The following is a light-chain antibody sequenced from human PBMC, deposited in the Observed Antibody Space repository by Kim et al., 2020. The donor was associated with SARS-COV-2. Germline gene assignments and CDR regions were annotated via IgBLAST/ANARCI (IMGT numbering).Light chain of an antibody. CDR1: QSVSSS. J-gene: IGKJ2*01. Sequence: SVAPGERASLSCRASQSVSSSLARYQQTPGQATRLLIYDASSGATGIPARFSGSGSGTEFTLTISSLQSEDFAVYYCQQYNNWPYTFGQGTKLEI. CDR3: QQYNNWPYT. CDR2: DAS. V-gene: IGKV3-15*01.